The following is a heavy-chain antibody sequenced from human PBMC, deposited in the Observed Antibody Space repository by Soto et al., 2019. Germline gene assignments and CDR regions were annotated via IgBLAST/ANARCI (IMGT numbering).Heavy chain of an antibody. V-gene: IGHV3-7*01. CDR1: GLTFSNYW. CDR2: IRQDESET. Sequence: EVQLVESGGGLVQTGGSLRLSCAASGLTFSNYWMSWVRQAPGKGLEWVASIRQDESETYYVDSVKGRFTISRDNAKNSLYVQMDSLRAEDTALYYCARQQRDSRSSDFDYWGQGTLVTVSS. J-gene: IGHJ4*02. CDR3: ARQQRDSRSSDFDY. D-gene: IGHD6-6*01.